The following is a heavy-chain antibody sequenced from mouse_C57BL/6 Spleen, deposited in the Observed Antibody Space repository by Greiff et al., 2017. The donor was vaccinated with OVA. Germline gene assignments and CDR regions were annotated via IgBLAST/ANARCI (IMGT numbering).Heavy chain of an antibody. CDR2: ISDGGSYT. D-gene: IGHD2-2*01. CDR1: GFTFSSYA. CDR3: ARDQGMVTTRGYFDY. V-gene: IGHV5-4*01. Sequence: EVKLMESGGGLVKPGGSLKLSCAASGFTFSSYAMSWVRQTPEKRLEWVATISDGGSYTYYPDNVKGRFTISRDNAKNNLYLQMSHLKSEDTAMYYCARDQGMVTTRGYFDYWGQGTTLTVSS. J-gene: IGHJ2*01.